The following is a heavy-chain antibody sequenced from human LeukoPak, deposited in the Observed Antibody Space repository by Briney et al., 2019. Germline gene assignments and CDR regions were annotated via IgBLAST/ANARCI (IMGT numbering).Heavy chain of an antibody. D-gene: IGHD3-9*01. Sequence: PGESLRLSCAASGITFSTYAMHWVRQAPGKGLEWVTVISYDGSNKQYADSVKGRFTISRENSKNTLYLQMNSLKPEDTAVYYCVGQNYDVLTGYAPLDLWGQGTLVTVSS. V-gene: IGHV3-30-3*01. J-gene: IGHJ5*02. CDR2: ISYDGSNK. CDR1: GITFSTYA. CDR3: VGQNYDVLTGYAPLDL.